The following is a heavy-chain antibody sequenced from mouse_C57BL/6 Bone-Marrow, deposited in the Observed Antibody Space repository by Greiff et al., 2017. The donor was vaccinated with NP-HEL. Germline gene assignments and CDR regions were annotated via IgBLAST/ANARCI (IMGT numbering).Heavy chain of an antibody. CDR3: ARTHSSSYRYYAMDY. J-gene: IGHJ4*01. V-gene: IGHV1-63*01. D-gene: IGHD1-1*01. CDR1: GYTFTNYW. CDR2: IYPGGGYT. Sequence: VQLQQSGAELVRPGTSVKLSCKASGYTFTNYWIGWAKQRPGHGLEWIGDIYPGGGYTNYNEKFKGKATLTADKSSSTAYMQFSSLTSEDSAIYYCARTHSSSYRYYAMDYWGQGTSVTVSS.